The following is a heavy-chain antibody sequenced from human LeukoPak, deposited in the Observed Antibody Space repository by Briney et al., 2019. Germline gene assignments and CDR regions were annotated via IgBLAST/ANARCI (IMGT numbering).Heavy chain of an antibody. Sequence: GGSLRLSCAASGITFSKYSMTWVRQAPGKGLEWVSGISWNSGSIGYADSVKGRFTISRDNAKNSLYLQMNSLRAEDMALYYCAKDLSTVTTGGFDYWGQGTLVTVSS. CDR2: ISWNSGSI. J-gene: IGHJ4*02. CDR1: GITFSKYS. CDR3: AKDLSTVTTGGFDY. D-gene: IGHD4-17*01. V-gene: IGHV3-9*03.